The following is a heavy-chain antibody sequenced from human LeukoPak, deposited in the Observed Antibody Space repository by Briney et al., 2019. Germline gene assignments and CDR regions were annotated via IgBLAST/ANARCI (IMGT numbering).Heavy chain of an antibody. J-gene: IGHJ4*02. CDR3: TTVSGIAVAGNGGY. Sequence: GGSLRLSCAASGFTFSNAWMSWVRQAPGKGLEWVGRIKSKTDGGTTDYAAPVQGRFTISRDDSKNTLYLQMNSLKTEDTAVYYCTTVSGIAVAGNGGYWGQGTLVTVSS. D-gene: IGHD6-19*01. CDR1: GFTFSNAW. CDR2: IKSKTDGGTT. V-gene: IGHV3-15*01.